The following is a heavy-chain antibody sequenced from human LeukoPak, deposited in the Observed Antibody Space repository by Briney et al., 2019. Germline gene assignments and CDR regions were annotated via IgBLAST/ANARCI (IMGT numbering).Heavy chain of an antibody. CDR2: ISGSGGST. J-gene: IGHJ4*02. V-gene: IGHV3-23*01. CDR3: AKEPGYSYGSSGGY. CDR1: GFTLSSYS. D-gene: IGHD5-18*01. Sequence: GGSLRLSCAASGFTLSSYSMNWVRQAPGKGLEWVSAISGSGGSTYYADSVKGRFTISRDNSKNTLYLQMNSLRAEDTAVYYCAKEPGYSYGSSGGYWGQGTLVTVSS.